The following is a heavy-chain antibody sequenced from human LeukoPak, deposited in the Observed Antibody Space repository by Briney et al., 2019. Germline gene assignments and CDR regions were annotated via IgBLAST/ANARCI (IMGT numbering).Heavy chain of an antibody. CDR1: GGSFSGYY. CDR2: INHSGST. V-gene: IGHV4-34*01. CDR3: ARGNYGDYHWFDP. J-gene: IGHJ5*02. D-gene: IGHD4-17*01. Sequence: SETLSLTCAVYGGSFSGYYWSWIRQPPGKGLEWIGEINHSGSTNYNPSLKSRVTISVDTSKNQFSLKLSSVTAADTAVYYCARGNYGDYHWFDPWGQGTLVTVSS.